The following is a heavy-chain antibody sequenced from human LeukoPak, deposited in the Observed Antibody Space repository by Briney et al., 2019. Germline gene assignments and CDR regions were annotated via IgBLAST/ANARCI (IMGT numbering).Heavy chain of an antibody. CDR3: ARVGKQLVRRQDQTFDY. V-gene: IGHV7-4-1*02. CDR1: GYTFTSYG. CDR2: INTNTGNP. J-gene: IGHJ4*02. Sequence: ASVKVSCKASGYTFTSYGISWVRQAPGQGLEWMGWINTNTGNPTYAQGFTGRFVFSLDTSVSTAYLQISSLKAEDTAVYYCARVGKQLVRRQDQTFDYWGQGTLVTVSS. D-gene: IGHD6-13*01.